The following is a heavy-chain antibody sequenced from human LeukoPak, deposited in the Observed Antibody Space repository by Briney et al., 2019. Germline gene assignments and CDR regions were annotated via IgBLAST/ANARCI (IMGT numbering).Heavy chain of an antibody. Sequence: GGSLRLSCTASGFTFSNYAMHWVRQAPGKGLEWVAVISYDGSNKYYADSVKGRFIISRDNAKNSVYLQMNSLRAEDTAVYYCAREHLGVAAADYWGQGTLVTVSS. V-gene: IGHV3-30*04. CDR1: GFTFSNYA. J-gene: IGHJ4*02. D-gene: IGHD6-19*01. CDR3: AREHLGVAAADY. CDR2: ISYDGSNK.